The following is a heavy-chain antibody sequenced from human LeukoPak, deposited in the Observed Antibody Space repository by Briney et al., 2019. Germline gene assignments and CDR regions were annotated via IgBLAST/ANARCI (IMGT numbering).Heavy chain of an antibody. V-gene: IGHV4-61*02. D-gene: IGHD6-6*01. J-gene: IGHJ5*02. Sequence: SETLSLTCTVSGGSISSGSYYWSWIRQPAGKGLEGIGRIYTSGSTNYNPSLKSRVTISVDTSKNQFSLKLSSVTAADTAVYYCAREEGYSSSSLWFDPWGQGTLVTVSS. CDR1: GGSISSGSYY. CDR2: IYTSGST. CDR3: AREEGYSSSSLWFDP.